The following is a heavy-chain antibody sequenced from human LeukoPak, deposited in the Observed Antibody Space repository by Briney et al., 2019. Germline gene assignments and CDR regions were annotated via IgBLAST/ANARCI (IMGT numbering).Heavy chain of an antibody. CDR1: GFTFSSYA. J-gene: IGHJ4*02. Sequence: GGSLRLSCAASGFTFSSYAMSRVRQAPGKGLEWVSAISGSGGSTYYADSVKGRFTISRDNSKNTLYLQTNSLRAEDTAVYYCAKQGGYSYGYVGYWGQGTLVTVSS. D-gene: IGHD5-18*01. V-gene: IGHV3-23*01. CDR3: AKQGGYSYGYVGY. CDR2: ISGSGGST.